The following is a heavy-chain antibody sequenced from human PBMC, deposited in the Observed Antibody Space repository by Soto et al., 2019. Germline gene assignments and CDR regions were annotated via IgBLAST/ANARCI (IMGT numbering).Heavy chain of an antibody. D-gene: IGHD6-6*01. Sequence: GGSLRLSCAASGFTFSSYAMHWVRQAPGKGLEWVAVISYDGSNKYYADSVKGRFTISRDNSKNTLYLQMNSLRAEDTAVYYCARGKQEYSSSSDLDYWGQGTLVTVSS. V-gene: IGHV3-30-3*01. CDR1: GFTFSSYA. CDR3: ARGKQEYSSSSDLDY. CDR2: ISYDGSNK. J-gene: IGHJ4*02.